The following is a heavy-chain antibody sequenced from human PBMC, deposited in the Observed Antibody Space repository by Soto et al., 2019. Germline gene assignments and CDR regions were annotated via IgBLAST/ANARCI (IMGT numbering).Heavy chain of an antibody. CDR1: GYSFAGYW. J-gene: IGHJ4*02. CDR3: ARQIYDSGTGPNFQYYFDS. CDR2: IDPSDSQT. V-gene: IGHV5-10-1*01. D-gene: IGHD6-13*01. Sequence: GESLKISCKGSGYSFAGYWITWVRQKPGKGLEWMGRIDPSDSQTYYSPSFRGHVTISVTKSITTVFLQWSSLRASDTAMYYCARQIYDSGTGPNFQYYFDSWGQGTPVTVSS.